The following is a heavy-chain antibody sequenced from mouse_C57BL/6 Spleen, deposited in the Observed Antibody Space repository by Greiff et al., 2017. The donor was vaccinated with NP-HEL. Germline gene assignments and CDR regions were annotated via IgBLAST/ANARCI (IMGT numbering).Heavy chain of an antibody. CDR3: ARGEQDD. J-gene: IGHJ2*01. V-gene: IGHV1-82*01. CDR2: IYPGDGDT. CDR1: GYAFSSSW. Sequence: QVQLQQSGPELVKPGASVKISCKASGYAFSSSWMNWVKQRPGKGLEWIGRIYPGDGDTNYNGKFKGKATLTADKSSSTAYMQLSSLTSEDSAVYFCARGEQDDWGTGTTLTVSS.